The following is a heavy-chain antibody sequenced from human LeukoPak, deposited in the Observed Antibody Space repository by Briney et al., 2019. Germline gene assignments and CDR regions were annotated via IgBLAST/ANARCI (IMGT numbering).Heavy chain of an antibody. CDR3: AKECGRDYDDRAFDI. CDR2: ISGDGGTA. J-gene: IGHJ3*02. V-gene: IGHV3-23*01. Sequence: PGGSLRLSCDASGFTFSTYAMTWVRQAPGRGLEWVSAISGDGGTAYYADSVKGRFTISRDNSKNILYLQMNSLGAEDTAEYYCAKECGRDYDDRAFDIWGQGTMVTVSS. D-gene: IGHD3-22*01. CDR1: GFTFSTYA.